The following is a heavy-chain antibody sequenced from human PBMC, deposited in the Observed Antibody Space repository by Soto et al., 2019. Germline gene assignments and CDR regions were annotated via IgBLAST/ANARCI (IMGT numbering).Heavy chain of an antibody. CDR2: INSDGSST. CDR3: ARDFAQLWLFHY. Sequence: VGSLRLSCAASGFTFSSYWMHWVRQAPGKGLVWVSRINSDGSSTSYADSVKGRFTISRDNAKNTLYLQMNSLRAEDTAVYYCARDFAQLWLFHYWGQGTLVTVSS. CDR1: GFTFSSYW. V-gene: IGHV3-74*01. J-gene: IGHJ4*02. D-gene: IGHD5-18*01.